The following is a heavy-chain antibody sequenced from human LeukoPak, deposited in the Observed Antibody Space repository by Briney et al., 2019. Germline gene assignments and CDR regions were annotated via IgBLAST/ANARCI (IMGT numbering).Heavy chain of an antibody. CDR2: ISGSGGST. Sequence: GASLRLSCAASGFTFSSYAMSWVRQAPGKGLEWVSAISGSGGSTYYADSVKGRFTISRDNSKNTLYLQMNSLRAEDTAVYYCAKGDPDFWSGLYHFDYWGQGTLVTVSS. V-gene: IGHV3-23*01. CDR1: GFTFSSYA. J-gene: IGHJ4*02. D-gene: IGHD3-3*01. CDR3: AKGDPDFWSGLYHFDY.